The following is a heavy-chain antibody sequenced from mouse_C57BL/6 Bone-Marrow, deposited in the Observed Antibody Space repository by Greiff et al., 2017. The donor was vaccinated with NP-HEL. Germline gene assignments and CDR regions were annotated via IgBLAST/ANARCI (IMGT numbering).Heavy chain of an antibody. J-gene: IGHJ4*01. CDR2: IHPNSGST. Sequence: VQLQQSGAELVKPGASVKLSCKASGYTFTSYWMHWVKQRPGQGLEWIGMIHPNSGSTNYNEKFKSKATLTVDKSSSTAYMQLSSLTSEDSAVYYCARRGLGYRYAMDYWGQGTSVTVSS. D-gene: IGHD3-2*02. CDR1: GYTFTSYW. CDR3: ARRGLGYRYAMDY. V-gene: IGHV1-64*01.